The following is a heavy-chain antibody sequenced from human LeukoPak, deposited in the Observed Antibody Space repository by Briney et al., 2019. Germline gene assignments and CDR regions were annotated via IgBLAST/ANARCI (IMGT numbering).Heavy chain of an antibody. CDR1: GGSISSYY. J-gene: IGHJ4*02. D-gene: IGHD2-15*01. V-gene: IGHV4-59*01. CDR3: ASHYLVAARPYFDY. Sequence: NPSETLSLTCTVSGGSISSYYWSWIRQPPGKGLEWIGYIYYSGSTNYNPSLKSRVTKSVDTSKNQFSLKLSSVTAADTAMYYCASHYLVAARPYFDYWGQGTLVTVSS. CDR2: IYYSGST.